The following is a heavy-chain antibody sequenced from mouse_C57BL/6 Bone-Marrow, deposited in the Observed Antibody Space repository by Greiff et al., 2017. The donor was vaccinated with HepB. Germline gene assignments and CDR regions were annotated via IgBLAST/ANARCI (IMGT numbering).Heavy chain of an antibody. D-gene: IGHD2-3*01. V-gene: IGHV1-82*01. CDR1: GYAFSSSW. J-gene: IGHJ4*01. CDR2: IYPGDGDT. CDR3: ARSAYDGYPYYYAMDY. Sequence: VKLMESGPELVKPGASVKISCKASGYAFSSSWMNWVKQRPGKGLEWIGRIYPGDGDTNYNGKFKGKATLTADKSSSTAYMQLSSLTSEDSAVYFCARSAYDGYPYYYAMDYWGQGTSVTVSS.